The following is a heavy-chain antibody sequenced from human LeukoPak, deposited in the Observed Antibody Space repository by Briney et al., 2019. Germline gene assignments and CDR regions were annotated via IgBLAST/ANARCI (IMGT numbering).Heavy chain of an antibody. CDR3: ATPLIWFGDPPEAFDI. J-gene: IGHJ3*02. CDR2: IKQDGSEK. Sequence: PGGSLRLSCAASGFTFSSYAMSWVRQAPGKGLEWVANIKQDGSEKYYVDSVKGRFTISRDNAKNSLYLQMNSLRAEDTAVYYCATPLIWFGDPPEAFDIWGQGTMVTVSS. V-gene: IGHV3-7*01. CDR1: GFTFSSYA. D-gene: IGHD3-10*01.